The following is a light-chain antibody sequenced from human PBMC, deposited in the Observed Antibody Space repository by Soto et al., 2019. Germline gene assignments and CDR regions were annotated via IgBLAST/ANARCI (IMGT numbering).Light chain of an antibody. V-gene: IGKV3-20*01. J-gene: IGKJ4*01. Sequence: EIVLTQSPGTLSLSPGERATLSCRATESVSSNYLAWYQQKPGQAPRVLIYGASIRATGIPDRFSGSGSETDFTLTISRLEPEDFATYYCQQSYSIPLTFGGGTKVDIK. CDR1: ESVSSNY. CDR3: QQSYSIPLT. CDR2: GAS.